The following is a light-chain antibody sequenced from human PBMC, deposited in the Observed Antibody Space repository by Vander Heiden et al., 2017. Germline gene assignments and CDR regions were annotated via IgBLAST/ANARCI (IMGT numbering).Light chain of an antibody. V-gene: IGLV3-1*01. CDR2: QDN. CDR3: QAWDSSVI. J-gene: IGLJ2*01. CDR1: RLDDKY. Sequence: SYELTQPPSVSVSPGQTATITCSGDRLDDKYACWYQQKPGQSPVLVIYQDNRRPSGIPERFSGSNSGNTATLTISGTQAMDEADYYCQAWDSSVIFGGGTKLNGL.